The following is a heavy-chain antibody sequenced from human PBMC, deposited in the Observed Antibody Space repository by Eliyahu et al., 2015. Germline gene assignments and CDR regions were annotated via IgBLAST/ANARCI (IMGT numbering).Heavy chain of an antibody. D-gene: IGHD2-15*01. CDR3: ARGRGYCSGGSCYSVSYYYYYMDV. V-gene: IGHV4-34*01. CDR1: GGSFSGYY. CDR2: INHSGSP. Sequence: QVQLQQWGAGLLKPSXTLSLTCAVXGGSFSGYYWXWXRXPPGKGLEWXGEINHSGSPNYNPPLKSRVTISVDTSKNQFSLKLSSVTAADTAVYYCARGRGYCSGGSCYSVSYYYYYMDVWGKGTTVTVSS. J-gene: IGHJ6*03.